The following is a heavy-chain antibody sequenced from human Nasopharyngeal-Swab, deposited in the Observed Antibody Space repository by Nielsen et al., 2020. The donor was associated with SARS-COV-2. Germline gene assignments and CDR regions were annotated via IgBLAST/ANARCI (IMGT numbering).Heavy chain of an antibody. V-gene: IGHV4-61*08. CDR1: GGSISSGGYY. Sequence: SETLSLTCTVSGGSISSGGYYWSWIRQHPGKGLEWIGYIYYSGSTNYNPSLKSRVTISVDTSKNQFSLKLSSVTAADTAVYYCARGYCSSTSCYAARHFDYWGQGTLVTVSS. J-gene: IGHJ4*02. D-gene: IGHD2-2*01. CDR2: IYYSGST. CDR3: ARGYCSSTSCYAARHFDY.